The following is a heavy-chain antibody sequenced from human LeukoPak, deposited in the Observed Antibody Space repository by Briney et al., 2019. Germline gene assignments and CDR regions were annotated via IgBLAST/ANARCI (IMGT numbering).Heavy chain of an antibody. V-gene: IGHV4-59*12. J-gene: IGHJ5*02. D-gene: IGHD3-3*01. CDR2: IYYSGST. CDR3: ARAGRVTIFGVDSNWFDP. Sequence: KPSETLSLTCTVSGGSISSYYWSWIRQPPGKGLEWIGYIYYSGSTNYNPSLKSRVTMSVDTSKNQFSLKLSSVTAADTAVYYCARAGRVTIFGVDSNWFDPWGQGTLVTVSS. CDR1: GGSISSYY.